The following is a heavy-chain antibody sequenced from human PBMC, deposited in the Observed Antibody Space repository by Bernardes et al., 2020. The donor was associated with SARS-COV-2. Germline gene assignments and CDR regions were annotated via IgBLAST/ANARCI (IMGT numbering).Heavy chain of an antibody. Sequence: GGSLRLSCAASGFTFDDYTMHWVRQAPGKGLEWVSLISWDGGSTYYADSVKGRFTISRDNSKNSLYLQMNSLRTEDTALYYCAKGESITIFGVVIHWGQGTLVTVSS. D-gene: IGHD3-3*01. CDR2: ISWDGGST. J-gene: IGHJ4*02. CDR3: AKGESITIFGVVIH. CDR1: GFTFDDYT. V-gene: IGHV3-43*01.